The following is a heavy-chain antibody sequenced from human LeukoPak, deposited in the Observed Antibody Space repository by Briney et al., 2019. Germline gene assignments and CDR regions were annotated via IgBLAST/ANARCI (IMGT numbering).Heavy chain of an antibody. V-gene: IGHV3-53*01. Sequence: GGSLRLSCTVSGFTVSSNSMSWVRQAPGKGLEWVSFIYSDNTHYSDSVKGRFTVSRDNSKTTMFLQMNSLRVEDTALYYCARGARLQPMGEFWGQGTLVTVSS. D-gene: IGHD4-11*01. CDR2: IYSDNT. J-gene: IGHJ4*02. CDR1: GFTVSSNS. CDR3: ARGARLQPMGEF.